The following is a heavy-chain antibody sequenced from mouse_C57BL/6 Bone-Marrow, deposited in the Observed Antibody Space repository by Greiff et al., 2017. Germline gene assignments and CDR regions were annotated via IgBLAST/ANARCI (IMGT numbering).Heavy chain of an antibody. CDR1: GFNIKDYY. CDR2: IDPEDGDT. CDR3: TTRATAVVAPYYFDY. J-gene: IGHJ2*01. V-gene: IGHV14-1*01. Sequence: EVHLQQSGAELVRPGASVKLSCTASGFNIKDYYMHWVKQRPEQGLEWIGRIDPEDGDTEYAPKFQGKATMTADTSSNTAYLQLSSLTSEDTAVYYCTTRATAVVAPYYFDYWGQGTTLTVSS. D-gene: IGHD1-1*01.